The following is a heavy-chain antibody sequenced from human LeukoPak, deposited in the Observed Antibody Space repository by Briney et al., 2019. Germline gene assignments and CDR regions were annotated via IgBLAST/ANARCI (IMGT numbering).Heavy chain of an antibody. V-gene: IGHV4-4*02. CDR3: ARVASEDMITFGGVIVFDY. CDR1: GGSISSSNW. D-gene: IGHD3-16*02. J-gene: IGHJ4*02. CDR2: IYHSGST. Sequence: SETLSLTCAVSGGSISSSNWWSWVRQPPGKGLEWIGEIYHSGSTNYNPSLKSRVTISVDKSKNQFSLKLSSVTAADTAVYYCARVASEDMITFGGVIVFDYWGQGTLVTVSS.